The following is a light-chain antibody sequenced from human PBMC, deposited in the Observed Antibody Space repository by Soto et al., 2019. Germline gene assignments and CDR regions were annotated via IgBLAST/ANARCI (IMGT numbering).Light chain of an antibody. J-gene: IGKJ4*01. V-gene: IGKV1-12*01. CDR1: QDINRW. Sequence: DIQMTQFPSSVSASVGDRVTITCRANQDINRWLAWYQQKPGKAPKLLISEASNLRTGVPSRFSGSGSGTDFTLTISGLQPEDFATYYCQQASIFLSFGGGTKVEIK. CDR3: QQASIFLS. CDR2: EAS.